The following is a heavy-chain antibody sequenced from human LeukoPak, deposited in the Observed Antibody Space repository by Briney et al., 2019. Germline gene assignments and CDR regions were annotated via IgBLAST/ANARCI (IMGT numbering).Heavy chain of an antibody. Sequence: NPSETLSLTCTVSGGSISNYYWNWIRQPAGKGLEWIGRIYTSGSTNYNPSLKSRVTMSVDTSKNQFSLKLSSVTAADTAVNYCAREIDTSSSGWYLDAFDIWGQGTMVTVSS. D-gene: IGHD6-19*01. J-gene: IGHJ3*02. CDR2: IYTSGST. CDR3: AREIDTSSSGWYLDAFDI. CDR1: GGSISNYY. V-gene: IGHV4-4*07.